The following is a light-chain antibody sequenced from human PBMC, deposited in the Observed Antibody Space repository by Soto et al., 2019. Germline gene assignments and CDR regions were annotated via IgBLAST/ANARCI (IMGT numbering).Light chain of an antibody. CDR2: GDS. V-gene: IGLV1-40*01. CDR1: SSNIGAGYD. Sequence: QSVLTQPPSVSGAPGQRVTISCTGSSSNIGAGYDVNWYQQLPGTAPKLLIFGDSNRPSGVPDRFPGSKSGTSASLAITGLQAADEADYYCQSSDSRLSGSDVFGTGTKVTVL. J-gene: IGLJ1*01. CDR3: QSSDSRLSGSDV.